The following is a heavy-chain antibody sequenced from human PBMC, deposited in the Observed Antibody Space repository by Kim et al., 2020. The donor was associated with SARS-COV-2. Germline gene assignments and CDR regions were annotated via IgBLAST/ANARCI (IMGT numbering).Heavy chain of an antibody. Sequence: SETLSLTCTVSGGSISSSSYYWGWIRQPPGKGLEWIGSIYYSWSTYYNPSLKSRVTISVDTSKNQFSLKLSSVTAADTAVYYWSRRGRDGYKYRGFDYWG. CDR1: GGSISSSSYY. J-gene: IGHJ4*01. CDR3: SRRGRDGYKYRGFDY. CDR2: IYYSWST. D-gene: IGHD5-12*01. V-gene: IGHV4-39*01.